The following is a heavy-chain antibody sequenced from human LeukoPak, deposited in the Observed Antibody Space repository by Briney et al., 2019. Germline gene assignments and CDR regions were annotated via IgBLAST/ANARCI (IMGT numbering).Heavy chain of an antibody. Sequence: SVKVSCKASGGTFSSYAISWVRQAPGQGLEWMGGIIPIFGTANYAQKFQGRVTITTDESTSTAYMELSSLRSEDPAVYYCARVYYDSSGYYSGGVDYWGQGTLVTVSS. CDR3: ARVYYDSSGYYSGGVDY. CDR2: IIPIFGTA. D-gene: IGHD3-22*01. V-gene: IGHV1-69*05. CDR1: GGTFSSYA. J-gene: IGHJ4*02.